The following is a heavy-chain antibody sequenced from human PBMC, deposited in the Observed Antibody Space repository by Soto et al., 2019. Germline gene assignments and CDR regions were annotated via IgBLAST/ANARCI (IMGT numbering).Heavy chain of an antibody. CDR3: GAYCSRTYCYDWFDP. Sequence: SETLSLTCAVNGGAFNGYYWTWIRQSPGKGLEWIGEINHSGSVDYNPSLNSRVTFSIDKSQNQFSLRLSSVTAADTAVYYCGAYCSRTYCYDWFDPWGQGTLVTVSS. D-gene: IGHD2-2*01. V-gene: IGHV4-34*01. J-gene: IGHJ5*02. CDR2: INHSGSV. CDR1: GGAFNGYY.